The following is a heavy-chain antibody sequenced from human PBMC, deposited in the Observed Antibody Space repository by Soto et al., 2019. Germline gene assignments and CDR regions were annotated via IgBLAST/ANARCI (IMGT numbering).Heavy chain of an antibody. Sequence: QVQLQESGPGLVKPSQTLSLTCTVSGVSINRGGDHWNGTRQRPGKGLEWIGYIYYSGSTHYNPSLNSLITMSVDTSETQFSLNLSSVTAADTAVYYCARDPSLRGWLDPWGQGTLVTVSS. D-gene: IGHD1-26*01. J-gene: IGHJ5*02. CDR1: GVSINRGGDH. V-gene: IGHV4-31*01. CDR2: IYYSGST. CDR3: ARDPSLRGWLDP.